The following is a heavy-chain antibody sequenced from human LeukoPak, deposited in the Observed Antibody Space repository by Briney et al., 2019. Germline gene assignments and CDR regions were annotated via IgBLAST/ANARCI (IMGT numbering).Heavy chain of an antibody. V-gene: IGHV4-61*02. Sequence: SETLSLTCTVSGSSISSGSYYWTWIRQPAGKGLEWIGRIYTTGYTNYNPSLKSRVTISVDTSKNHFSLKLTSVTATDTAVYYCARDPTPLDYYYYMDVWGKGTTVTISS. D-gene: IGHD6-6*01. CDR1: GSSISSGSYY. CDR3: ARDPTPLDYYYYMDV. J-gene: IGHJ6*03. CDR2: IYTTGYT.